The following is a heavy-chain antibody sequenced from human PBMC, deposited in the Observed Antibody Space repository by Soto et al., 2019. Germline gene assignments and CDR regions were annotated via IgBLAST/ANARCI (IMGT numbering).Heavy chain of an antibody. CDR1: GDTFSGYP. CDR3: ARLPQPRLYSYGLDV. J-gene: IGHJ6*02. CDR2: IIPVIGTT. Sequence: GASVKVSCKASGDTFSGYPINWVRQAPGEGLEWMGRIIPVIGTTNDAQRFEGRVTFTADESTNTAYMELRGLLSGDTAVYYCARLPQPRLYSYGLDVWGQGTTVPVSS. V-gene: IGHV1-69*11.